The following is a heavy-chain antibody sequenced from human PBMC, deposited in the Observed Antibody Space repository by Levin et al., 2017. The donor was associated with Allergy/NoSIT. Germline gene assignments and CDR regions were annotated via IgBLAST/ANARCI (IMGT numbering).Heavy chain of an antibody. CDR1: GFTFSNSA. D-gene: IGHD6-13*01. V-gene: IGHV3-23*01. Sequence: GESLKISCAASGFTFSNSAMDWVRQAPGEGLQWVSAIRPTGDRTYYTDSVKGRFTISRDNSRNTVYLQMNNLRAEDTAKYYCAKETGGSGWYTVDYWGRGTLVTVS. CDR2: IRPTGDRT. CDR3: AKETGGSGWYTVDY. J-gene: IGHJ4*02.